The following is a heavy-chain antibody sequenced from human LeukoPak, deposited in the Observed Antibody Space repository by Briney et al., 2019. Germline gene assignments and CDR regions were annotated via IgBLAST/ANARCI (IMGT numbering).Heavy chain of an antibody. CDR1: GVTFSSHW. J-gene: IGHJ4*02. V-gene: IGHV3-7*03. CDR2: IKQDGSER. CDR3: ARDPNLYSGTYDTY. Sequence: QPGGSLRLSCVVSGVTFSSHWMSWVRQAPGKGLEWVANIKQDGSERYYVDSVKGRFTISRDNAKNSVFLQMNSLRAEDTAVYYWARDPNLYSGTYDTYWGQGTLVTVSS. D-gene: IGHD1-26*01.